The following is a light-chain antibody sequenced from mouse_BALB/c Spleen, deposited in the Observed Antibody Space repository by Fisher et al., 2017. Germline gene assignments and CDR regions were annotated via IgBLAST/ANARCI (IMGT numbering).Light chain of an antibody. CDR1: SSVSSSY. V-gene: IGKV4-78*01. CDR3: QQYSGYPYT. J-gene: IGKJ2*01. Sequence: IVITQSPAIMSASPGEKVTLTCSASSSVSSSYLYWYQQKPGSSPKLWIYSTSNLASGVPARFSGSGSGTSYSLTISSVEAEDAATYYCQQYSGYPYTFGGGTKLEIK. CDR2: STS.